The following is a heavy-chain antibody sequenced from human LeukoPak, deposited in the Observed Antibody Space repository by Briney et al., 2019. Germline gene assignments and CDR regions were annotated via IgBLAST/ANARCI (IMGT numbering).Heavy chain of an antibody. CDR3: ARGPYVPFPNWYFDL. V-gene: IGHV1-2*02. J-gene: IGHJ2*01. CDR1: EYTFTGSY. CDR2: INPNSGGT. Sequence: VASVKVSCKASEYTFTGSYMHCVRQAPGQGLEWMGWINPNSGGTHYAPKFQGRVTMTRDTSISTAYMELSRLRSDDTAVYYCARGPYVPFPNWYFDLWGRGTLVTVSS. D-gene: IGHD3-10*02.